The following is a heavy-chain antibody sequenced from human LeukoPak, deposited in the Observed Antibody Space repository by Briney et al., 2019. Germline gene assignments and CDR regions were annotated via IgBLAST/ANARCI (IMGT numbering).Heavy chain of an antibody. J-gene: IGHJ6*02. V-gene: IGHV3-21*01. CDR2: ISSSSSYI. D-gene: IGHD2-15*01. CDR3: ARVRGNYGMDV. Sequence: GGSLRLSCAASGFTFSSYAMSWVRQAPGKGLEWVSSISSSSSYIYYADSVKGRFTISRDNAKNSLYLQMNSLRAEDTAVHYCARVRGNYGMDVWGQGTTVTVSS. CDR1: GFTFSSYA.